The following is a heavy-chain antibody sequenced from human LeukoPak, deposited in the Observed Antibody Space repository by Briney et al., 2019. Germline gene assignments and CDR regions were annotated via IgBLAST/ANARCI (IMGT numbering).Heavy chain of an antibody. J-gene: IGHJ4*02. CDR2: ISSSGSTI. CDR1: GFTLSIYE. V-gene: IGHV3-48*03. CDR3: ASGVTIFGVVRFDY. Sequence: GGSLRLSCAASGFTLSIYEMNWVRQAPGKGLEWVSYISSSGSTIYYADSVKGRFTISRYNAKNSLYLQMNSLRAEDTAVYYCASGVTIFGVVRFDYWGQGTLVTVSS. D-gene: IGHD3-3*01.